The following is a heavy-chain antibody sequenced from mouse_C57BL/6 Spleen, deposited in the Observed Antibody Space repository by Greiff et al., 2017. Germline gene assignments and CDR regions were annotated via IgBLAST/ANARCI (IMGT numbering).Heavy chain of an antibody. D-gene: IGHD1-1*01. CDR3: ARRPTVVATRYFDV. Sequence: EVKLVESGGGLVQPGGSLSLSCAASGFTFTDYYMSWVRQPPGKALEWLGFIRNKANGYTTEYSASVKGRFTISSDNSQSILYLQMNALRAEDSATYYCARRPTVVATRYFDVWGTGTTVTVSS. CDR2: IRNKANGYTT. CDR1: GFTFTDYY. V-gene: IGHV7-3*01. J-gene: IGHJ1*03.